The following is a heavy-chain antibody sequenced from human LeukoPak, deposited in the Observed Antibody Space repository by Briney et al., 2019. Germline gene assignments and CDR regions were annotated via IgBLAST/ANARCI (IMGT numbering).Heavy chain of an antibody. D-gene: IGHD2-15*01. CDR1: GGSISSYY. V-gene: IGHV4-4*07. J-gene: IGHJ5*02. CDR3: ARDPGGGSSAWFDP. Sequence: SETLSLTCTVSGGSISSYYRSWIRQPAGKGLEWIGRIYTSGSTNYNPSLKSRVTMSVDTSKNQFSLKVNSVTAADTAVYYCARDPGGGSSAWFDPWGQGTLVTVSS. CDR2: IYTSGST.